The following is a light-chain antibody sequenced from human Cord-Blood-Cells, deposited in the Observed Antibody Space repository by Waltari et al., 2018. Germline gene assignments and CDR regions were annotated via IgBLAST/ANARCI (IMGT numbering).Light chain of an antibody. CDR2: DVS. Sequence: QSALTQPASVSGSPGQSITISCTGTSSDVGGYNYVSWYQQHPGKAPKLIIYDVSNRPSGVSNRFSGSKSGNPASLTISGLQAEDEADYYCSSYTSSSTLGVFGTGTKVTVL. CDR1: SSDVGGYNY. V-gene: IGLV2-14*01. J-gene: IGLJ1*01. CDR3: SSYTSSSTLGV.